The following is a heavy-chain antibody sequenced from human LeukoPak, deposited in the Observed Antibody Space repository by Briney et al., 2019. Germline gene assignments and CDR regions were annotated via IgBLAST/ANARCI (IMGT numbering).Heavy chain of an antibody. CDR2: ISGSGGST. CDR1: GFTFSSYA. J-gene: IGHJ4*02. V-gene: IGHV3-23*01. D-gene: IGHD5-12*01. CDR3: ARESGYAVGDF. Sequence: PGGSLRLSCAASGFTFSSYAMSWVRQAPGKGLEWVSTISGSGGSTYYADSVKGRFIISKDISKNTVHLQMNNLRADDTAVYYCARESGYAVGDFWGRGTLVTVSS.